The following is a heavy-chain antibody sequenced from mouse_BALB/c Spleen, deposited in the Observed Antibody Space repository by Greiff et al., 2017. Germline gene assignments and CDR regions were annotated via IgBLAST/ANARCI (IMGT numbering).Heavy chain of an antibody. V-gene: IGHV14-3*02. CDR1: GFNIKDTY. CDR2: IDPANGNT. J-gene: IGHJ2*01. Sequence: VQLQQSGAELVKPGASVKLSCTASGFNIKDTYMHWVKQRPEQGLEWIGRIDPANGNTKYDPKFQGKATITADTSSNTAYLQLSSLTSEDTAVYYCARSLPYYYGSSYEGWGQGTTLTVSS. D-gene: IGHD1-1*01. CDR3: ARSLPYYYGSSYEG.